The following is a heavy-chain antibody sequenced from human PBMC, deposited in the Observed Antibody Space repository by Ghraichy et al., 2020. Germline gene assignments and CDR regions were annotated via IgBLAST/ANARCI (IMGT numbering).Heavy chain of an antibody. CDR3: ARGSMAARNGMDV. CDR1: GFTFSSYW. J-gene: IGHJ6*02. D-gene: IGHD6-6*01. Sequence: GGSLRLSCVASGFTFSSYWMHWVRQAPGKGLVWVSRINSDESSTNYADSVEGRFTISRDNAKNTLYLQVDSLRAEDTAVYYCARGSMAARNGMDVWGQGTTVAVSS. CDR2: INSDESST. V-gene: IGHV3-74*01.